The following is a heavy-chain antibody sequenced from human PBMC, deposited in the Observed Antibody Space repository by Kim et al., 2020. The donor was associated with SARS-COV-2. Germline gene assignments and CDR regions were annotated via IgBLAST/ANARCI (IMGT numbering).Heavy chain of an antibody. CDR1: GGSSSTSGGG. CDR3: ASHFRGTCIRFLGLFQFDY. Sequence: SETLSLTCTVSGGSSSTSGGGWGGLRPPPGPGLEWIGRVHYPGSTYYNPSLKSRVTISVDTSKNHFSLQLSAVTAADTPVYYCASHFRGTCIRFLGLFQFDYWGQGTLVTVSS. D-gene: IGHD3-3*01. V-gene: IGHV4-39*02. J-gene: IGHJ4*02. CDR2: VHYPGST.